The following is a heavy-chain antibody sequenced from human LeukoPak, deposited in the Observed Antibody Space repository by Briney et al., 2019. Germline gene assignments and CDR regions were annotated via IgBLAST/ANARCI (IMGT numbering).Heavy chain of an antibody. Sequence: GGSLRLSCAASGFTFSNFGMHWVRQAPGKGLEWVAVIWYDGSNKYYADSVKGRFTISRDNSKNTLYLQMNSLRAEDTAVYYCARDRTARAAADAFDIWGQGTMVTVSS. D-gene: IGHD6-13*01. CDR1: GFTFSNFG. CDR3: ARDRTARAAADAFDI. J-gene: IGHJ3*02. CDR2: IWYDGSNK. V-gene: IGHV3-33*08.